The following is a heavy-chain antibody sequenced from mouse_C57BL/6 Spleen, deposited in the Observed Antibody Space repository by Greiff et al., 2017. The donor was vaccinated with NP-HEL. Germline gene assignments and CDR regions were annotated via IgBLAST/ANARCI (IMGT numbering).Heavy chain of an antibody. CDR3: ASGGSSGFFDY. V-gene: IGHV1-69*01. CDR2: IDPSDSYT. CDR1: GYTFTSYW. D-gene: IGHD3-2*02. J-gene: IGHJ2*01. Sequence: QVQLQQPGAELVMPGASVKLSCKASGYTFTSYWMHWVKQRPGQGLEWIGEIDPSDSYTNYNQKFKGKSTLTVDKSSSTAYMQLSSLTSEDSAVYYWASGGSSGFFDYWGQGTTLTVSS.